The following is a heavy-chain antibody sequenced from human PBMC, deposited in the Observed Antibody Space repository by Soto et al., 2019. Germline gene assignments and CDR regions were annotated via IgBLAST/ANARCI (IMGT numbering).Heavy chain of an antibody. Sequence: GESLKISCQGSGYSFTSYWISWVRQMPGKGLEWMGRIDPSDSYTNYSPSFQGHVTISADKSISTAYLQWSSLKASDTAMYYCARHRIYCSSTSCYKAIDYWGQGTLVTVSS. CDR3: ARHRIYCSSTSCYKAIDY. J-gene: IGHJ4*02. CDR2: IDPSDSYT. CDR1: GYSFTSYW. D-gene: IGHD2-2*02. V-gene: IGHV5-10-1*01.